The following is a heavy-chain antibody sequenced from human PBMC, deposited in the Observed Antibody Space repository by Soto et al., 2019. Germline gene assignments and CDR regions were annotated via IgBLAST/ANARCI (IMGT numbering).Heavy chain of an antibody. Sequence: PGGSLRLCCAASGFTFSSYAMGWVRQGPGKGLEWVAVVSIGGSTHYADSVRGRFTISRDNSKNTLSLQMNSLTAEDTAVYFCAKRRGAGGHFDYWGQGSRVTVSS. D-gene: IGHD2-15*01. CDR3: AKRRGAGGHFDY. CDR1: GFTFSSYA. CDR2: VSIGGST. V-gene: IGHV3-23*01. J-gene: IGHJ4*02.